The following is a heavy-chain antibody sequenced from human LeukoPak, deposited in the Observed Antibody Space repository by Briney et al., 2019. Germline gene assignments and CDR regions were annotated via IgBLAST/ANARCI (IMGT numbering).Heavy chain of an antibody. V-gene: IGHV3-33*01. J-gene: IGHJ4*02. Sequence: GGSLRLSCAASGFTFSSYGMHWVRQAPGKGLEWVAVIWYDGSNKYYADSVKGRFTISRDNSKNTLYLQMNSLRAEDTAVYYCARSRESYDSSGYYYDLALDYWGQGTLVTVSS. CDR2: IWYDGSNK. CDR1: GFTFSSYG. D-gene: IGHD3-22*01. CDR3: ARSRESYDSSGYYYDLALDY.